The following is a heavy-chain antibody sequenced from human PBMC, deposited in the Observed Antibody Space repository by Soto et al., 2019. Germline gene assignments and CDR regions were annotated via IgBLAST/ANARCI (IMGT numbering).Heavy chain of an antibody. CDR2: ISYDGSNK. D-gene: IGHD5-12*01. CDR1: GFTFSSYA. J-gene: IGHJ4*02. Sequence: GGSLRLSCAASGFTFSSYAMHWVRQAPGKGLEWVAVISYDGSNKYYADSVKGRFTISRDNPKNTLYLQMNSLRAEDTAVYYCARVGPSGPLDYWGQGTLVTVSS. CDR3: ARVGPSGPLDY. V-gene: IGHV3-30-3*01.